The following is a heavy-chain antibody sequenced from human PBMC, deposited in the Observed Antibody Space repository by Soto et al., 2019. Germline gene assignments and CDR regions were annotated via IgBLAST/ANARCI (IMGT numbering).Heavy chain of an antibody. CDR3: ARAPTDLIVVVPAAMGY. V-gene: IGHV1-2*04. J-gene: IGHJ4*02. CDR2: INPNSGGT. D-gene: IGHD2-2*01. CDR1: GYTFNDYS. Sequence: SVEVCCEACGYTFNDYSMYWVRQAPGQGLEWMGWINPNSGGTNYAQKFQGWVTMTRDTSISTAYMELSRLRSDGTAVYYCARAPTDLIVVVPAAMGYWGQGTLVTVSS.